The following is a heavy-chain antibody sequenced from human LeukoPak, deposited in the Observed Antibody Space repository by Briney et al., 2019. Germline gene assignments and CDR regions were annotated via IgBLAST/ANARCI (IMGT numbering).Heavy chain of an antibody. CDR3: ARSNGRSGYADAFDI. D-gene: IGHD3-3*01. Sequence: GESPKISCWGSGYSLSSYWHGWVRPVPGKGLEWMGIIYPGDSDTRYSPSFQGQVTISADKSISTAYLQWSSLKASDTAMYDCARSNGRSGYADAFDIWGQGTMVTVSS. CDR2: IYPGDSDT. V-gene: IGHV5-51*01. J-gene: IGHJ3*02. CDR1: GYSLSSYW.